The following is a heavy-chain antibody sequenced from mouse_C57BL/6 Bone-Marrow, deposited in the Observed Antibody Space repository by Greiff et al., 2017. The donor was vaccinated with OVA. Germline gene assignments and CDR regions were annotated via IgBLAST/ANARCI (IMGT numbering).Heavy chain of an antibody. J-gene: IGHJ4*01. CDR1: GYTFTDYD. D-gene: IGHD2-5*01. Sequence: VKLQQSGAELVRPGASVTLSCKASGYTFTDYDMHWVKQTPVHGLEWIGAIDPETGGTASTQKFKGKAILTADKSSSTAYMELRSLTSEDSAVYNCTRGYSNYYAMDYWCQGTSVTVSS. CDR2: IDPETGGT. CDR3: TRGYSNYYAMDY. V-gene: IGHV1-15*01.